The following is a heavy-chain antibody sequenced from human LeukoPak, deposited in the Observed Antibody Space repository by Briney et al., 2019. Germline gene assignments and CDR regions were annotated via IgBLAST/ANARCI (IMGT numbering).Heavy chain of an antibody. J-gene: IGHJ5*02. D-gene: IGHD6-25*01. CDR3: SRRGPNNWFYP. CDR2: IYTSGST. V-gene: IGHV4-4*09. CDR1: GGSISSYY. Sequence: SETLSLTCTVSGGSISSYYWSWIRQPPGKGLEWIGYIYTSGSTNYNPSLKSRVTISVDTSTNQFSLKLSSVTAADTAVYYCSRRGPNNWFYPWGQGTLVTVSS.